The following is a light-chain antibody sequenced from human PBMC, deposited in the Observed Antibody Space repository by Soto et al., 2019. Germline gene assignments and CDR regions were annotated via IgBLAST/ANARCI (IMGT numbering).Light chain of an antibody. V-gene: IGKV2-28*01. CDR2: LGS. CDR3: MQALETWT. Sequence: IVVTQSPLSLPVSPGEPASISCRSSRSLLHTNGYNYLDWYLQKPGQSPQLLIYLGSNRASGVPDRFSGSVSGTDFTLQINRVEAEDAGIYYCMQALETWTFGQGTKVEIK. J-gene: IGKJ1*01. CDR1: RSLLHTNGYNY.